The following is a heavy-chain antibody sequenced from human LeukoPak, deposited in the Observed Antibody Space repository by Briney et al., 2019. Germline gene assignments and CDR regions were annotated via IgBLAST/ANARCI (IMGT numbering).Heavy chain of an antibody. CDR3: ASHWALAAAGI. CDR1: GGSFSGYY. V-gene: IGHV4-34*01. D-gene: IGHD6-13*01. Sequence: PSETLSLTCAVYGGSFSGYYWSWIRQPPGKGLEWIGSIYYSGSTYYNPSLKSRVTISVDTSKNQFSLKLSSVTAADTAVYYCASHWALAAAGIWGQGTLVTVSS. J-gene: IGHJ4*02. CDR2: IYYSGST.